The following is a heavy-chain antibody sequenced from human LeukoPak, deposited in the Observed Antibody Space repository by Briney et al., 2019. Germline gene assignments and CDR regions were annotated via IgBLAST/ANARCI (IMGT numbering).Heavy chain of an antibody. D-gene: IGHD1-1*01. Sequence: SETLSLTCTVSGGSISSYYWSWIRQPPGKGLEWIGYISYSGSTNFNPSLKSRVTISVDTSKNQFSLRLSSVTAADTAVYYCAREGTAGTNPNWFDPWGQGTLVTVSS. CDR1: GGSISSYY. CDR2: ISYSGST. J-gene: IGHJ5*02. CDR3: AREGTAGTNPNWFDP. V-gene: IGHV4-59*01.